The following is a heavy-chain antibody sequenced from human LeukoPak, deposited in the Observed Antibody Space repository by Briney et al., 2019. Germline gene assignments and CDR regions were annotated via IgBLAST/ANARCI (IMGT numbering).Heavy chain of an antibody. CDR2: ISGSGGST. J-gene: IGHJ4*02. Sequence: GGSLRLSCAASGFSFSSNAMSWVRQAPGKGLEWVSAISGSGGSTYYADSVKGRFTISRDNSKNTLYLQMNSLRAEDTAVYYCAAYCSGGGCWGQGTLVTVSS. D-gene: IGHD2-15*01. V-gene: IGHV3-23*01. CDR3: AAYCSGGGC. CDR1: GFSFSSNA.